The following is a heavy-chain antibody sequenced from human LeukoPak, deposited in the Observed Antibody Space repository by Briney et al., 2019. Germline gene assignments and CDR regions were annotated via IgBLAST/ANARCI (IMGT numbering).Heavy chain of an antibody. CDR2: ISSSGSTI. V-gene: IGHV3-48*03. J-gene: IGHJ4*02. D-gene: IGHD3-10*01. CDR1: GFTFSSYE. Sequence: GGSLRLSCAASGFTFSSYEMNWVRQAPGKGLEWVSYISSSGSTIYYADSVKGRFTISRDNAKISLYLQMNSLRAEDTAVYYCAREWGYYYGSGSPFDYWGQGTLVTVSS. CDR3: AREWGYYYGSGSPFDY.